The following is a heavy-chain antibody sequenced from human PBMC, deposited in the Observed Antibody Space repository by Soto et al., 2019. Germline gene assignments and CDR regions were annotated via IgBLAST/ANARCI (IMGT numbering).Heavy chain of an antibody. D-gene: IGHD5-12*01. V-gene: IGHV1-69*01. J-gene: IGHJ3*02. CDR2: LIPIFGTA. Sequence: QVQLVQSGAEVKKPGSSVKVSCKASGGTFSSYAISWVRQAPGQGLEWMGGLIPIFGTANYAQTFQGRVTITADESTSTAYMELSSLRSEDTAVYYCARAERGLRLRDAFDIWGQGTMVTVSS. CDR1: GGTFSSYA. CDR3: ARAERGLRLRDAFDI.